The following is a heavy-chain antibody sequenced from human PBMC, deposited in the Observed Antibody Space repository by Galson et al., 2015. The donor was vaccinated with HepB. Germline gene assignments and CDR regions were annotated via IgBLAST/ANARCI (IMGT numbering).Heavy chain of an antibody. CDR3: AKDLARYDSSGYYYGFDI. CDR2: ISGSGGST. Sequence: SLRLSCAASGFTFSSYAMSWVRQAPGKGLEWVSAISGSGGSTYYADSVKGRFTISRDNSKNTLYLQMNSLRAEDTAVYYCAKDLARYDSSGYYYGFDIWDQGTMVTVSS. D-gene: IGHD3-22*01. V-gene: IGHV3-23*01. CDR1: GFTFSSYA. J-gene: IGHJ3*02.